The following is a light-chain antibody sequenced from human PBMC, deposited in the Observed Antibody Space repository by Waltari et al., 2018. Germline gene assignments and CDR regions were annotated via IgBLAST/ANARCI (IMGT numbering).Light chain of an antibody. CDR1: QSINTW. V-gene: IGKV1-5*03. CDR3: QQYNSFPCT. CDR2: KAS. Sequence: IQITQPPPQLFASLGHRVPITCRASQSINTWLAWYNQKPGKAPNHLIYKASSLEYGVPSRFSGSGSGTEFTLTISSLQPDDFGTYYCQQYNSFPCTFGQGTTLEI. J-gene: IGKJ2*02.